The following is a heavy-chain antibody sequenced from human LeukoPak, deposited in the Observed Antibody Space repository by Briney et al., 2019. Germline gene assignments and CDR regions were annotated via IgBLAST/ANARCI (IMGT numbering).Heavy chain of an antibody. CDR3: ARVRVVWGSQEAFDI. J-gene: IGHJ3*02. Sequence: GGSLRLSCAASGFTFSSYAMHWVRQAPGKGLEWVAVISYDGSNKYYADSVKGRFTISRDNSKNTLYLQMNSLRAEDTAVYYCARVRVVWGSQEAFDIWGQGTMVTVSS. CDR2: ISYDGSNK. V-gene: IGHV3-30*04. D-gene: IGHD3-16*01. CDR1: GFTFSSYA.